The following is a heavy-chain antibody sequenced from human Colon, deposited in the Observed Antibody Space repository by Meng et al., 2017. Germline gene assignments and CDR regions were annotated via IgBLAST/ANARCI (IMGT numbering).Heavy chain of an antibody. Sequence: SCTVSGGSISSGGYYWSWIRQHPGKGLEWIGYIYYSGSTYYNPSLKSRVTISVDTSKNQFSLKLSSVTAADTAVYYCARSTGALRDAFDIWGQGTMVTVSS. V-gene: IGHV4-31*02. D-gene: IGHD2-2*01. J-gene: IGHJ3*02. CDR3: ARSTGALRDAFDI. CDR2: IYYSGST. CDR1: GGSISSGGYY.